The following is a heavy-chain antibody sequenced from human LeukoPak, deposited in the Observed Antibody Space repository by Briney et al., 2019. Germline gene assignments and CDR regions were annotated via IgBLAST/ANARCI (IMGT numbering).Heavy chain of an antibody. CDR3: ARALCNSSGWHYYYYYYGMDV. CDR1: GLTFSSHW. J-gene: IGHJ6*02. V-gene: IGHV3-7*03. CDR2: IKQDGSEK. D-gene: IGHD6-19*01. Sequence: GGSLRLSCAASGLTFSSHWMHWVRQAPGKGLEWVANIKQDGSEKYYVDSVKGRFTISRDNAKNSLYLQMNSLRAEDTAVYCCARALCNSSGWHYYYYYYGMDVWGQGTTVTVSS.